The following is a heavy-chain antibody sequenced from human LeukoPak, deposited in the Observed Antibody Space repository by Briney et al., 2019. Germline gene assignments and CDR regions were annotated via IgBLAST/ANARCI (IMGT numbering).Heavy chain of an antibody. CDR2: ISWNSGSI. V-gene: IGHV3-9*01. Sequence: LRLSCAASGFTFDDYAMHWVRQAPGKGLEWVSGISWNSGSIGYADSVKGRFTISRDNAKNSLYLQMNSLRAEDTALYYCATQLIDDAFDIWGQGTMVTVSS. D-gene: IGHD2-2*01. CDR3: ATQLIDDAFDI. J-gene: IGHJ3*02. CDR1: GFTFDDYA.